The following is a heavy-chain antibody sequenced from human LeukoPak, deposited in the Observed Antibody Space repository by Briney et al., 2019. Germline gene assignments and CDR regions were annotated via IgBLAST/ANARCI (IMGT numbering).Heavy chain of an antibody. J-gene: IGHJ4*02. V-gene: IGHV1-69*02. Sequence: SVKVSCKASGGTFSSYTISWVRQAPGQGLEWMGRIIPILGIANYAQKFQGRVTITADKSTSTAYMELRSLRSDDTAVYYCARVARDILTGYYIPNYFDYWGQGTLVTVSS. D-gene: IGHD3-9*01. CDR1: GGTFSSYT. CDR3: ARVARDILTGYYIPNYFDY. CDR2: IIPILGIA.